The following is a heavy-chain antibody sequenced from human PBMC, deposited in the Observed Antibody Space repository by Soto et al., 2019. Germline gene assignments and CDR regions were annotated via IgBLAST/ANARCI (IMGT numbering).Heavy chain of an antibody. J-gene: IGHJ4*02. D-gene: IGHD1-1*01. CDR2: ISYDGSNK. Sequence: GGSMKLSCAASGYTFNIYGMHWVCQDPGKGLEWVAVISYDGSNKYYADSVKGRFTISRDNSKNTLYLQMNSLKASDTTMYYCARHIGRMATTGMEDYWVQGTLVTVSS. CDR3: ARHIGRMATTGMEDY. V-gene: IGHV3-30*03. CDR1: GYTFNIYG.